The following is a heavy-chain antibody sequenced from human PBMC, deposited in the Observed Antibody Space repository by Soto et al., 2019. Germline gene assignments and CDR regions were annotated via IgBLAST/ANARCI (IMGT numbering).Heavy chain of an antibody. V-gene: IGHV4-39*01. D-gene: IGHD3-16*01. J-gene: IGHJ2*01. CDR1: GGSISSSGYY. CDR3: ARPSIEGVMSYWNFVL. CDR2: MHYGGNS. Sequence: LQLQESGPGLVKPSETLSLTCTVSGGSISSSGYYWGWIRQPRGKGLEWIGNMHYGGNSYYSPSLKSRVTISVDTYKNLFSLKLSSVTAADTAVYYCARPSIEGVMSYWNFVLWGRGTLVTVSS.